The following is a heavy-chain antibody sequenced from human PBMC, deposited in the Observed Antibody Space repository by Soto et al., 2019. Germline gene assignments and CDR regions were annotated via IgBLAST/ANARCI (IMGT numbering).Heavy chain of an antibody. CDR3: ARVVNGSGSYYNGLYYFDY. CDR2: IYYSGST. D-gene: IGHD3-10*01. V-gene: IGHV4-59*01. CDR1: GGSISSYY. J-gene: IGHJ4*02. Sequence: SETLSLTCTVSGGSISSYYWSWIRQPPGKGLEWIGYIYYSGSTNYNPSLKSRVTIPVDTSKNQFSLKLSSVTAADTAVYYCARVVNGSGSYYNGLYYFDYWGQGTLVTVSS.